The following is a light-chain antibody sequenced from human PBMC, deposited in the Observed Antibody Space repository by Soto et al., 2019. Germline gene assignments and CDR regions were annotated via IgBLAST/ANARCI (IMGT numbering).Light chain of an antibody. J-gene: IGKJ1*01. CDR1: HYIGTW. CDR2: GAS. Sequence: DIQMTQSPSSVSASVGDTVTIACRASHYIGTWLAWYQQKPGKAPNLLILGASTLQSGVPPRFSGDGSGTEFTLTISSLQRDDFGIYYCQQYSRLWSFGQGTKVDIK. CDR3: QQYSRLWS. V-gene: IGKV1-12*01.